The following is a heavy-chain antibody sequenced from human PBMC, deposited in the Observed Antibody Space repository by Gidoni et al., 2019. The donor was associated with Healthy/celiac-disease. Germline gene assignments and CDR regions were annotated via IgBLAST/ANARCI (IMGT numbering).Heavy chain of an antibody. V-gene: IGHV3-23*01. D-gene: IGHD5-18*01. CDR1: GFPFSSYA. Sequence: EVQLLESGGGLVQPGGSLRLSCAASGFPFSSYAMSWVRQAPGKGREWVSAISGSGGSKYYADSVKGRFTISRDNSKNTLYLQMNSLRAEDTAVYYCAKDRYSYGYWTFDYWGQGTLVTVSS. CDR3: AKDRYSYGYWTFDY. J-gene: IGHJ4*02. CDR2: ISGSGGSK.